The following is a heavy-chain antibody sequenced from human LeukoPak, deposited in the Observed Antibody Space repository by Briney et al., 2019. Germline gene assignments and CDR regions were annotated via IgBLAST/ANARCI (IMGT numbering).Heavy chain of an antibody. CDR1: GFTVSSNY. J-gene: IGHJ5*02. CDR2: IYSGGST. CDR3: ATLTAKAATSS. Sequence: PGGSLRLSCAASGFTVSSNYMSWVRQAPGKGLEWVSVIYSGGSTYYADSVKGRFTISRDNSKNTLYLEMNSLRAEDTAVYYCATLTAKAATSSWGQGTLVTVSS. V-gene: IGHV3-66*02. D-gene: IGHD2-15*01.